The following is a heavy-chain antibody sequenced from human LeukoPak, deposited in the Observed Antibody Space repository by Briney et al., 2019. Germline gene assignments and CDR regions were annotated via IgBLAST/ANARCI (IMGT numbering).Heavy chain of an antibody. Sequence: PGGSLRLSCAASGFTFSSYSMNWVRQAPGKGLEWVSGINWNGGSTVYADSVKGRFTISRDNAKNSLYLQMNSLRAEDTALYYCARRPSPYYYYYYMDVWGKGTTVTVSS. V-gene: IGHV3-20*04. CDR1: GFTFSSYS. CDR2: INWNGGST. CDR3: ARRPSPYYYYYYMDV. J-gene: IGHJ6*03.